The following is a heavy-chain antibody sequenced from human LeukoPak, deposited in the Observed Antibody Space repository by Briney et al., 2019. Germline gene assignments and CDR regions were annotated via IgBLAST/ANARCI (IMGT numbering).Heavy chain of an antibody. CDR1: GGSISSYY. D-gene: IGHD3-9*01. Sequence: SETLSLTCTVSGGSISSYYWSWIRQPPGKGLEWIGYIYYSGSTNYNPSLKSRVTISVDTSKKQFSLKLSSVNGADKAVYYWARSPSYYDILTGYYPAYYGMDVWGQGTTVTVSS. CDR2: IYYSGST. CDR3: ARSPSYYDILTGYYPAYYGMDV. V-gene: IGHV4-59*01. J-gene: IGHJ6*02.